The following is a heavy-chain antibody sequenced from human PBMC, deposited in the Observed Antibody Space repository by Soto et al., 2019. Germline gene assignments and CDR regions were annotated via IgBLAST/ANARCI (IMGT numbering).Heavy chain of an antibody. D-gene: IGHD1-26*01. CDR1: GVSITRGGSY. V-gene: IGHV4-31*03. CDR3: ARSLVGAPSPTEY. Sequence: QVQLQESGPRLVKPSQTLSLTCTVSGVSITRGGSYWGWIRQHPEKGLEWIGSIYYTGETFFNPSLDSRLSISTDTSKNQFSLKLTSVTAADTAIYYFARSLVGAPSPTEYWGQGILVTVSS. J-gene: IGHJ4*02. CDR2: IYYTGET.